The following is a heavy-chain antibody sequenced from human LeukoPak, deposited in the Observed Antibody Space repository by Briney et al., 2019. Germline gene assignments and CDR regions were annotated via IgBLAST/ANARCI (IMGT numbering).Heavy chain of an antibody. J-gene: IGHJ4*02. V-gene: IGHV3-23*01. D-gene: IGHD1-26*01. Sequence: TGGSLRLSCAASGFTFSSYAMIWVRQAPGKGLEWVSGITGAGGSTHYADSVKGRLTISRDNSKNTLFLQINSLRAEDTAVYYCAKQVGPTIDYWGQGTLVTVSS. CDR2: ITGAGGST. CDR3: AKQVGPTIDY. CDR1: GFTFSSYA.